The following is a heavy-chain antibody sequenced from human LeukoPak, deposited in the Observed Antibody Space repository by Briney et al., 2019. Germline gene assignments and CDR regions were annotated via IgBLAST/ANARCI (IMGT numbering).Heavy chain of an antibody. CDR2: IYYSGTT. J-gene: IGHJ5*02. CDR3: ARDRDYYDSSGYGT. CDR1: GGSSSSYY. D-gene: IGHD3-22*01. Sequence: SETLSLTCTVSGGSSSSYYWSWIRQPPGKGLEWIGYIYYSGTTNYNPSLKSRVTILIDTSKNQFSLRLSSVTAADTAVYYCARDRDYYDSSGYGTWGQGTLVTVSS. V-gene: IGHV4-59*01.